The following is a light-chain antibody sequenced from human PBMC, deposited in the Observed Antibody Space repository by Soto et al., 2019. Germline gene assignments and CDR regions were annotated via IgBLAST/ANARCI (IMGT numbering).Light chain of an antibody. CDR2: AAS. V-gene: IGKV1-39*01. Sequence: DIQMTQSPSSLSASVGDRVTITCRASQSIARYLNWYQQKPGNAPNLLIYAASTLQSGVPSRFSGSGSGTDFTLTISSLQPEDLGTYYCQQSYTTSLITFGQGTRLEIK. J-gene: IGKJ5*01. CDR1: QSIARY. CDR3: QQSYTTSLIT.